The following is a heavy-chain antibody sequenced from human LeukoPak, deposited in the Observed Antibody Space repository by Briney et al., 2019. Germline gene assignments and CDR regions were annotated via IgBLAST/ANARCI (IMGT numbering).Heavy chain of an antibody. CDR1: GYTFTGYY. J-gene: IGHJ6*02. D-gene: IGHD2-2*01. V-gene: IGHV1-2*04. CDR2: INPNSGGT. Sequence: ASVKVSCKASGYTFTGYYMHWVRQAPGHGLEWMGWINPNSGGTNYAQKFQGWVTMTRDTSISTAYMELSRLRSDDTAVYYCARGLGYCSSTSCYVYYYYGMDVWGQGTTVTVSS. CDR3: ARGLGYCSSTSCYVYYYYGMDV.